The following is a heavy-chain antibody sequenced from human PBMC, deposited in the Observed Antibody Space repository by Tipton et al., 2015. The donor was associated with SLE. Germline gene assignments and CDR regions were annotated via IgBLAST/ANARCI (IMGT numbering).Heavy chain of an antibody. CDR3: TRDRTPDYYYYYMDV. CDR1: GDSISYNY. Sequence: TLSLTCTVSGDSISYNYWSWIRQPPGKGLEWIGYVYYSGSTNYNPSLESRVTISVDTSKNQFSLRLTSVTAADSAIYYCTRDRTPDYYYYYMDVWGKGTTVTVSS. V-gene: IGHV4-59*12. D-gene: IGHD2-15*01. J-gene: IGHJ6*03. CDR2: VYYSGST.